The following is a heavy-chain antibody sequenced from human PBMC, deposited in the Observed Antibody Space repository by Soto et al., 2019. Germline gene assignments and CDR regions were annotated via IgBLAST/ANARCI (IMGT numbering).Heavy chain of an antibody. J-gene: IGHJ5*02. CDR1: GGSFSGYY. Sequence: QVQLQQWGAGLLKPSETLSLTCAVYGGSFSGYYWSWIRQPPGKGLEWIGEINHSGSTNYNPSLKSRVTISVDTSKNQFSLKLSSVTAADTAVYYCARGVRGGRSWFDPWGQGTLVTVSS. D-gene: IGHD3-16*01. CDR2: INHSGST. V-gene: IGHV4-34*01. CDR3: ARGVRGGRSWFDP.